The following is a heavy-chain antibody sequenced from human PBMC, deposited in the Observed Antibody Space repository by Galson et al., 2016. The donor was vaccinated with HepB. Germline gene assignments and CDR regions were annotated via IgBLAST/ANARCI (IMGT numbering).Heavy chain of an antibody. J-gene: IGHJ6*02. CDR1: GFTVSTNY. D-gene: IGHD2-15*01. CDR2: IYSGGIT. V-gene: IGHV3-66*01. CDR3: ARGYCSGGSCYSPYYYGMDV. Sequence: SLRLSCAASGFTVSTNYMSWVRQAPGKGLEWVSMIYSGGITYYADSVKGRFTISRDNSKNTLFFQMNSLRAEDTAIYYCARGYCSGGSCYSPYYYGMDVWGQGTTVTVSS.